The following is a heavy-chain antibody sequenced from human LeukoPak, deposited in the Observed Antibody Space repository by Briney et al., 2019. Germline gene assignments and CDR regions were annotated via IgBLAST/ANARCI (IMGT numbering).Heavy chain of an antibody. D-gene: IGHD3-10*01. CDR1: GGSISSYY. CDR3: ARTLLWFGELSGYYYYMDV. V-gene: IGHV4-59*01. J-gene: IGHJ6*03. CDR2: IYYSGST. Sequence: SSETLSLTCTVSGGSISSYYWSWIRQPPGKGLEWIGYIYYSGSTNYNPSLKSRVTISVDTSKNQFSLKLSSVTAADTAVYYCARTLLWFGELSGYYYYMDVWGKGTTVTISS.